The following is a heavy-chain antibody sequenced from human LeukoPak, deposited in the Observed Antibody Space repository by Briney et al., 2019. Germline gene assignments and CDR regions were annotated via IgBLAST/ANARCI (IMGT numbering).Heavy chain of an antibody. CDR1: GGSFSGYY. D-gene: IGHD1-1*01. Sequence: PSETLSLTCAVYGGSFSGYYWNWIRQPPGKGLEWIGEINHSGSTNYNPSLKSRVTISVDTSKNQFSLKLSSVTAADTAVYYCARLYQQSKWKYYYYYMDVWGKGAAVTVSS. CDR2: INHSGST. V-gene: IGHV4-34*01. CDR3: ARLYQQSKWKYYYYYMDV. J-gene: IGHJ6*03.